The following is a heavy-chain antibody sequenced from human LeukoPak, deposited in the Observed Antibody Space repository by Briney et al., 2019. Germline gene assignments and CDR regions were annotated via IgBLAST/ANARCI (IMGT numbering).Heavy chain of an antibody. J-gene: IGHJ4*02. V-gene: IGHV1-69*04. D-gene: IGHD6-19*01. CDR3: ARVRSSGWHFDY. Sequence: GRVTITADKSTSTAYMELSSLRSEDTAVYYCARVRSSGWHFDYWGQGTLVTVSS.